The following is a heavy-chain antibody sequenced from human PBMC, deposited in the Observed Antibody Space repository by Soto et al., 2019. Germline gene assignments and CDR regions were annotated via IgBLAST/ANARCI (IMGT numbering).Heavy chain of an antibody. D-gene: IGHD1-26*01. CDR2: ISYDGSNK. CDR3: AKSHMHYYFFDY. Sequence: ESGGGVVQPGRSLRLSCAASGFTFSDYGFHWVRQAPGKGLEWVAVISYDGSNKLYADSVKGRFTISRDNSKNTLSLQMNSLTAEDTAVYYCAKSHMHYYFFDYWGQGTLVTVSS. J-gene: IGHJ4*02. CDR1: GFTFSDYG. V-gene: IGHV3-30*18.